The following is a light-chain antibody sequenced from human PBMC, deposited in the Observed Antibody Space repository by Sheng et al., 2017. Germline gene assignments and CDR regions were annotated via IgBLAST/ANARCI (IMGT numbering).Light chain of an antibody. Sequence: DIQMTQSPSSVSASVGDRVTITCRASQGISSWLAWYQQKPGKAPKLLIYAASTLHSGVPSRFSGSGFGTDFTFTISNLQPEDFATYYCQRLDNYPLTFGGGTKVEIK. J-gene: IGKJ4*01. CDR1: QGISSW. V-gene: IGKV1-12*01. CDR2: AAS. CDR3: QRLDNYPLT.